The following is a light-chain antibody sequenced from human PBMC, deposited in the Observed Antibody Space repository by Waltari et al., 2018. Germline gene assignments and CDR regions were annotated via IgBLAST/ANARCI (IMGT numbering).Light chain of an antibody. CDR1: QSISSY. CDR2: AAS. V-gene: IGKV1-39*01. Sequence: DIQMTQSPSSLSASVGDRVIITCRASQSISSYLNWYQQKPGKAPRLLIYAASTLQSGVPSRFSGSGSGTGFILTISSLQPEDFATYYCQQSNSLPLTFGGGTKVEIK. J-gene: IGKJ4*01. CDR3: QQSNSLPLT.